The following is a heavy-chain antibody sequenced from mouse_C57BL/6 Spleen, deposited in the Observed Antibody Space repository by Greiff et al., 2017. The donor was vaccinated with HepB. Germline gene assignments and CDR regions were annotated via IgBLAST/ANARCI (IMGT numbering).Heavy chain of an antibody. CDR2: ISSGSSTI. Sequence: EVKLVESGGGLVKPGGSLKLSCAASGFTFSDYGMHWVRQAPEKGLEWVAYISSGSSTIYYADTVKGRFTISRDNAKNTLFLQMTSLRSADTAMYYCARNWEGVYFDYWGQGTTLTVSS. D-gene: IGHD4-1*01. V-gene: IGHV5-17*01. CDR1: GFTFSDYG. CDR3: ARNWEGVYFDY. J-gene: IGHJ2*01.